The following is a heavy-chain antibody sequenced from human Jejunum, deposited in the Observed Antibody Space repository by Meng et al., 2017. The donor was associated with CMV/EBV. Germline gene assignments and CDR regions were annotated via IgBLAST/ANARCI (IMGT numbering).Heavy chain of an antibody. V-gene: IGHV3-48*03. D-gene: IGHD6-19*01. J-gene: IGHJ5*02. CDR1: GFTFKKIE. CDR2: ISSSGDRT. Sequence: SGFTFKKIEMSWVRQAPRKGLEWLSYISSSGDRTYYADSIKGRFIVSRDNANNLLYLHLHNLRDEDTAVYYCTNNLGQWLSWFAPWGQGTLVTVSS. CDR3: TNNLGQWLSWFAP.